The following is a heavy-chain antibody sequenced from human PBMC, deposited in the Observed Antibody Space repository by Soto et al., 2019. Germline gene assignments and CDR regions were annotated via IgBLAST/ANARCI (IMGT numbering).Heavy chain of an antibody. Sequence: PGGSLRLSCAASGFTFSSYAMHWVRQAPGKGLEYVSAISSNGGSTYYANSVKGRFTISRDNSKNTLYLQMGSLRAEDMAVYYCARGTNRRLDYGDYGPFDYWGQGTLVTVSS. V-gene: IGHV3-64*01. D-gene: IGHD4-17*01. J-gene: IGHJ4*02. CDR1: GFTFSSYA. CDR3: ARGTNRRLDYGDYGPFDY. CDR2: ISSNGGST.